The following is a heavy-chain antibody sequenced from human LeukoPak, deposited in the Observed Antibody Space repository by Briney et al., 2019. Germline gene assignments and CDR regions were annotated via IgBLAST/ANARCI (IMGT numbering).Heavy chain of an antibody. V-gene: IGHV1-18*01. CDR1: GYTFTSYG. CDR2: ISAYNGNT. CDR3: ARDPPVPAYPLHYYYYYYMDV. D-gene: IGHD2-2*01. Sequence: ASVKVSCKASGYTFTSYGISWVRQAPGQGLEWMGWISAYNGNTNYAQKLQGRVTMTTDTSTSTAYMELRSLRADDTAVYYCARDPPVPAYPLHYYYYYYMDVWGKGTTVTVSS. J-gene: IGHJ6*03.